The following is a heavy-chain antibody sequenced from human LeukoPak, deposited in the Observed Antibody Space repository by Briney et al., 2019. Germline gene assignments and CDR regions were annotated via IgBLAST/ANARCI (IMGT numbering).Heavy chain of an antibody. D-gene: IGHD5-12*01. J-gene: IGHJ6*03. CDR3: AREASGYDPYYHYYYMDV. V-gene: IGHV4-31*03. Sequence: PSETLSLTCTVSGGSISSGGYYWSWIRQHPGKGLEWIGYIYYSGSTYYNPSPKSRVTISVNTSNNQFSLKLSSVTAADTAVYYCAREASGYDPYYHYYYMDVWGKGTPVTVSS. CDR2: IYYSGST. CDR1: GGSISSGGYY.